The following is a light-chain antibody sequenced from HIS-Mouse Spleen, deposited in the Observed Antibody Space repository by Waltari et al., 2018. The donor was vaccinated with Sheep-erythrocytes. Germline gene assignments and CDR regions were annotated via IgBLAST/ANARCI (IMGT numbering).Light chain of an antibody. CDR3: QKYNSYSWT. V-gene: IGKV1-5*03. J-gene: IGKJ1*01. Sequence: DIQMTQSPSTLSASVGDRVTITCRASQSISSWLAWYQQKPGKAPKLLIYKASSVESGVPSRFSGSGSGTEFTLTISSLQPDDFATYYCQKYNSYSWTFGQGTKVEIK. CDR2: KAS. CDR1: QSISSW.